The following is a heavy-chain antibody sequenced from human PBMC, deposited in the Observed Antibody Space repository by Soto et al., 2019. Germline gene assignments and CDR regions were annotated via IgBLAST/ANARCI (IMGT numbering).Heavy chain of an antibody. CDR2: ISSSSSYI. Sequence: GGSLRLSCAASGFTFSSYSMNWVRQAPGKGLEWVSSISSSSSYIYYADSVKGRFTISRDNAKNSLYLQMNSLRAEDAAVYYCARDGIVTAPKGYSGYDYSSFHGIDVWGQGTTVTVSS. V-gene: IGHV3-21*01. D-gene: IGHD5-12*01. J-gene: IGHJ6*02. CDR3: ARDGIVTAPKGYSGYDYSSFHGIDV. CDR1: GFTFSSYS.